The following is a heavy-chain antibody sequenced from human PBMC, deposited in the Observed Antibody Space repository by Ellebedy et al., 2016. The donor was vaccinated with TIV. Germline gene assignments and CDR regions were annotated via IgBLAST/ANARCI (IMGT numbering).Heavy chain of an antibody. Sequence: GGSLRLSCAASGFTVSNNFMTWVRQAPGKGLEWVSLIYSGGTPMYADSVKGRFTISRDNSKNTLYLQLNSLRVDDTDVYYCARKTDTTRSGDFWGQGTLVTVS. D-gene: IGHD5-18*01. V-gene: IGHV3-53*01. CDR1: GFTVSNNF. J-gene: IGHJ4*02. CDR3: ARKTDTTRSGDF. CDR2: IYSGGTP.